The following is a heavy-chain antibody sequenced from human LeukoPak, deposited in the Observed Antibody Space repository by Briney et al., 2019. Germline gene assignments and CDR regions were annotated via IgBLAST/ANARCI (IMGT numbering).Heavy chain of an antibody. J-gene: IGHJ4*02. CDR1: GFTFSSYA. CDR3: ARERGDGYVFGY. CDR2: ISYDGSNK. Sequence: GGSLRLSCAASGFTFSSYAMHWVRQAPGKGLEWVAVISYDGSNKYYADSVKGRFTISRDNSKNTLYLQMNSLRAEDTAVYYCARERGDGYVFGYWGQGTLVTVSS. V-gene: IGHV3-30-3*01. D-gene: IGHD5-24*01.